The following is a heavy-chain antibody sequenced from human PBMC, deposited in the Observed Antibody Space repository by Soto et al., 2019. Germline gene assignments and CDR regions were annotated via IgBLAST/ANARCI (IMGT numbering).Heavy chain of an antibody. V-gene: IGHV3-23*01. J-gene: IGHJ6*02. CDR2: IGSNGADK. Sequence: GSLRLSCAASGITFSTYAMSWVRRAPGKGLEWVSTIGSNGADKQYADFVKGRFTVSRDSSKSTLSLQMNSLRAEDTAVYYCAADYLRHNSLNGYYYSYGMDVWGQGTTVTVSS. CDR3: AADYLRHNSLNGYYYSYGMDV. D-gene: IGHD4-17*01. CDR1: GITFSTYA.